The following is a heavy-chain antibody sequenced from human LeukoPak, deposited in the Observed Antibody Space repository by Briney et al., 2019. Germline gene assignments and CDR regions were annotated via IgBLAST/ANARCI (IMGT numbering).Heavy chain of an antibody. D-gene: IGHD2-2*01. V-gene: IGHV6-1*01. Sequence: SQTLSLTCVISGDSVSTNSASWSWTRQSPSRGLEWLGRTYYRSKWYSEYGVAVGTRITINADTCKNQFPLQLNSVTPEDTAVYYCARDVVATAGYALGYWGQGTLVTVSS. J-gene: IGHJ4*02. CDR1: GDSVSTNSAS. CDR2: TYYRSKWYS. CDR3: ARDVVATAGYALGY.